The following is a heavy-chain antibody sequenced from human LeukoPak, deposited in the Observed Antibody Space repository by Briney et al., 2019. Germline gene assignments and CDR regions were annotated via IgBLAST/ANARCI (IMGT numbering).Heavy chain of an antibody. CDR3: ARDRYYDSSGYYVWGHYYYYMDV. D-gene: IGHD3-22*01. CDR2: IKQDGSEK. V-gene: IGHV3-7*01. J-gene: IGHJ6*03. Sequence: GGSLRLSCAASGFTLSSYWMSWVRQAPGKGLEWVANIKQDGSEKYYVDSVKGRFTISRDNAKNSLYLQMNSLRAEDTAVYYCARDRYYDSSGYYVWGHYYYYMDVWGKGTTVTVSS. CDR1: GFTLSSYW.